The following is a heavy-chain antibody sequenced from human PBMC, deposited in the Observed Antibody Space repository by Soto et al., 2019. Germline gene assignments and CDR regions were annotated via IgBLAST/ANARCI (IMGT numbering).Heavy chain of an antibody. CDR3: GRVTPRGVLWLGNILGNFAP. J-gene: IGHJ5*02. D-gene: IGHD3-10*01. Sequence: SETLSLTCTVSGGSISSYYWSWIRQPPGKGLEWIGYIYYSGSTNYNPSLKSRVTISVDTSKNQFSLKLSSVTAADTAGYYCGRVTPRGVLWLGNILGNFAPWGQGPLVTVS. V-gene: IGHV4-59*01. CDR1: GGSISSYY. CDR2: IYYSGST.